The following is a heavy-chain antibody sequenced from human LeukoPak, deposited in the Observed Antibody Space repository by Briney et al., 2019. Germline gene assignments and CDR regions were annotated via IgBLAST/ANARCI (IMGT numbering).Heavy chain of an antibody. V-gene: IGHV3-23*01. Sequence: GGSLRLSCAASGXTFSRYWMHWVRQAPGKGLEWVSGISGSGGSTYYADSVKGRFTISRDNSKNTLYLQMNSLRAEDTAVYYCAKGLRTTVTTYFDYWGQGTLVTVSS. CDR2: ISGSGGST. D-gene: IGHD4-17*01. J-gene: IGHJ4*02. CDR3: AKGLRTTVTTYFDY. CDR1: GXTFSRYW.